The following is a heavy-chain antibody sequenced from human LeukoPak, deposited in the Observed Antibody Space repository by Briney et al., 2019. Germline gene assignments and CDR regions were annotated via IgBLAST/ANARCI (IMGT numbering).Heavy chain of an antibody. CDR2: IFYDGTNK. D-gene: IGHD3-10*01. Sequence: PGGSLRLSCAAYGFTFSNLGMHWVRQAPGKGLEWVAVIFYDGTNKNYADFVKGRFTISRDNSKNTLYLQVNSLRAEDTAVYYCAKAYYPWGTYSPVEFWGEGTLVTVSS. V-gene: IGHV3-33*06. J-gene: IGHJ4*02. CDR3: AKAYYPWGTYSPVEF. CDR1: GFTFSNLG.